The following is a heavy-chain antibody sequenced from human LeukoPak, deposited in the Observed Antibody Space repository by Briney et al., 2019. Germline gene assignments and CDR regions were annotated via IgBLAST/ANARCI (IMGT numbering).Heavy chain of an antibody. CDR1: GGAFSSYA. CDR3: ARELGLERPSYYFDY. D-gene: IGHD1-1*01. CDR2: IIPIFGTA. V-gene: IGHV1-69*13. J-gene: IGHJ4*02. Sequence: SVKVSCKASGGAFSSYAISWVRQAPGQGLEWMGGIIPIFGTANYAQKFQGRVTITADESTSTAYMELSSLRSEDTAVYYCARELGLERPSYYFDYWGQGTLVTVSS.